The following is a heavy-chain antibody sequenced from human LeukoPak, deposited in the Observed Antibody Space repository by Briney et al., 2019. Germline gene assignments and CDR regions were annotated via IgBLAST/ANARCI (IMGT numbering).Heavy chain of an antibody. CDR3: ARGIDYDILTGYYDY. J-gene: IGHJ4*02. CDR2: ISSSGSTI. V-gene: IGHV3-48*03. D-gene: IGHD3-9*01. Sequence: GGSLRLSCAASGFTFSSYEMNWVRQAPGKGLEWVSYISSSGSTIYYAGSVKGRFTISRDNAKNSLYLQMNSLRAEDTAVYYCARGIDYDILTGYYDYWGQGTLVTVSS. CDR1: GFTFSSYE.